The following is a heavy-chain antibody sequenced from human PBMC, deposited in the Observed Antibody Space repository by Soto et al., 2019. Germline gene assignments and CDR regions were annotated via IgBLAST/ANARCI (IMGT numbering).Heavy chain of an antibody. CDR3: ARKDKSGYFNWFDP. D-gene: IGHD3-22*01. CDR2: IFPSYSDT. V-gene: IGHV5-51*01. J-gene: IGHJ5*02. CDR1: GYRFTSYW. Sequence: GESLKISCSTSGYRFTSYWIAWVRQMPGKGLEWMGIIFPSYSDTRYSPSFQGQVTISADRSTSTVFLQWASLKASDTAVYFCARKDKSGYFNWFDPWGQGTLVTVSS.